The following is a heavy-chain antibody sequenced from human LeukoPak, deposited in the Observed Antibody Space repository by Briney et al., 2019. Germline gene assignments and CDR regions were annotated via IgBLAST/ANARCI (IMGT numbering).Heavy chain of an antibody. V-gene: IGHV4-34*01. CDR3: ARGFYVYDTSGYYPSKYYLDV. J-gene: IGHJ6*03. Sequence: SETLFLTCAVNGESFGDHCWTWIRQPPGKGLEYIGEINLTGTTNYNPSLKSRVSISLDTSRNQFSLKLRSVTAADTAVYYCARGFYVYDTSGYYPSKYYLDVWGTGTTVTVS. D-gene: IGHD3-22*01. CDR2: INLTGTT. CDR1: GESFGDHC.